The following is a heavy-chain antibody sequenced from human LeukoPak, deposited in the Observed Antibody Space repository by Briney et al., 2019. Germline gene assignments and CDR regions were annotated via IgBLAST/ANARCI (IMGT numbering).Heavy chain of an antibody. Sequence: GGSLRLSCAASGFTVSSNYMSWVRQAPGKGLEWVGRIKSKTDGGITDYAAPVKGRFTISRDDSKNTLYLQMNSLKTEDTAVYYCTTENYSGYDYVDYWGQGTLVTVSS. V-gene: IGHV3-15*01. J-gene: IGHJ4*02. CDR2: IKSKTDGGIT. D-gene: IGHD5-12*01. CDR3: TTENYSGYDYVDY. CDR1: GFTVSSNY.